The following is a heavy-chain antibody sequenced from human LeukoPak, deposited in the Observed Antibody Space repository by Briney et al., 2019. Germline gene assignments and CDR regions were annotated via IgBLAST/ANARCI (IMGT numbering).Heavy chain of an antibody. CDR2: IYHSGST. CDR1: GYSISSGYY. Sequence: PSETLSLTCTVSGYSISSGYYWGLIRQPPGKGLEWIGSIYHSGSTYYNPSLKSRVTISVDTSKNQFSLKLSSVTAADTAVYYCARDLSGGNSGDYWGQGTLVTVSS. J-gene: IGHJ4*02. CDR3: ARDLSGGNSGDY. V-gene: IGHV4-38-2*02. D-gene: IGHD4-23*01.